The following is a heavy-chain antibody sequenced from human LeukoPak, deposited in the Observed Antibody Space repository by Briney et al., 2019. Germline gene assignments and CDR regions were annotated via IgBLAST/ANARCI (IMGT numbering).Heavy chain of an antibody. CDR2: ISAYNGNT. Sequence: ASVKVSCKASGYTFTSYGISWVRQAPGQGLEWMEWISAYNGNTNYAQKLQGRVTMTTDTSTSTAYMELRNLRSDDTAVYYCARDRLYCSSTSCYSRVDYWGQGTLVTVSS. CDR3: ARDRLYCSSTSCYSRVDY. CDR1: GYTFTSYG. J-gene: IGHJ4*02. D-gene: IGHD2-2*01. V-gene: IGHV1-18*01.